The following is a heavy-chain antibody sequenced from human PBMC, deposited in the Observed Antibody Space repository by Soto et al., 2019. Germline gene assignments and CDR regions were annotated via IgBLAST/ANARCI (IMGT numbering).Heavy chain of an antibody. CDR1: GFPFTTYG. Sequence: QVQLVESGGGVVQPGRSLRLSCAASGFPFTTYGMHWVREGPGKGLDWVAAISYDGSNKFYADSVKGRFTISRDNSKNTLYLQMKSLRPEDTALYYCVGGQYYFDYRGQGTLVIVSS. D-gene: IGHD3-10*01. V-gene: IGHV3-30*03. CDR2: ISYDGSNK. CDR3: VGGQYYFDY. J-gene: IGHJ4*02.